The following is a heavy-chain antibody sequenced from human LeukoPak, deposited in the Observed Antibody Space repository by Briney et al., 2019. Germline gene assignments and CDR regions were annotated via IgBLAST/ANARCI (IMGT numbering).Heavy chain of an antibody. CDR3: ARATLDN. V-gene: IGHV3-53*01. CDR2: IYSDGST. CDR1: GLSVSSNY. Sequence: GGSLRLSCAASGLSVSSNYSTWVRQAPGKGLEWVSVIYSDGSTKYADSVKARFTISRDNSKNTVYLLMNRLRVEDTALYYCARATLDNWGQGTLVTVSS. J-gene: IGHJ4*02.